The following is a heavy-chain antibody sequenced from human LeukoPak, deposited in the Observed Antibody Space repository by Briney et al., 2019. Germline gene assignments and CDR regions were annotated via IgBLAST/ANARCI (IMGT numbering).Heavy chain of an antibody. Sequence: GGSLRLSCAASGFTFSTYWMTWVRRAPGKGLEWVAHINHDGSDKYYVRSVKGRFTISRDNGKNSLYLQMNSLRAEDTAVYYCARLRVTGYGPDNWGQGTLATVSS. CDR2: INHDGSDK. CDR1: GFTFSTYW. V-gene: IGHV3-7*01. D-gene: IGHD5-12*01. J-gene: IGHJ4*02. CDR3: ARLRVTGYGPDN.